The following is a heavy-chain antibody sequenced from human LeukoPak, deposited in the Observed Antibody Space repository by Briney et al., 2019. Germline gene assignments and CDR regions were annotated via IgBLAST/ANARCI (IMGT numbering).Heavy chain of an antibody. Sequence: GGSLRLSCVGSGFTFRSHAMSWVRQAPEKGLEFVSGIYENGGTTYYADSVKGRFTISRDNSKSMVYLQMNSLRADDTAVYYCAREEMAVSGYFDYWGQGILVTVSS. CDR2: IYENGGTT. CDR1: GFTFRSHA. CDR3: AREEMAVSGYFDY. J-gene: IGHJ4*02. D-gene: IGHD5-24*01. V-gene: IGHV3-23*01.